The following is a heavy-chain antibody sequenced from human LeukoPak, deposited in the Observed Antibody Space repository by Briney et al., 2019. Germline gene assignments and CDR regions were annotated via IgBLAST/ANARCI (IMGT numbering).Heavy chain of an antibody. Sequence: SETLSLTCAVSGCSISSGDYSWSCIRQPPGKVLEWIAYIYYSGSTYYNPSLKSRVTISVDTAKNEFSLKLSSVTGADTVVYYCARGYCSGGSCYRALGYWGQGTLVTVSS. CDR2: IYYSGST. J-gene: IGHJ4*02. V-gene: IGHV4-30-4*07. CDR3: ARGYCSGGSCYRALGY. CDR1: GCSISSGDYS. D-gene: IGHD2-15*01.